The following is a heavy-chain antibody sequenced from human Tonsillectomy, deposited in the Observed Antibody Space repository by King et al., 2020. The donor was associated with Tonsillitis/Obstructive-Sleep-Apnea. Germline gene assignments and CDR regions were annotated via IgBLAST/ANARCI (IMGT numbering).Heavy chain of an antibody. CDR2: ISSSGSTM. J-gene: IGHJ6*02. CDR3: ARVGDSDFWSGYEYYYYGMDV. Sequence: VQLVESGGGLVQPGGSLRLSCAASGFTFSSYEMNWVRQAPGKGLEWVSYISSSGSTMYYADSVKGRFTISRDNAKNSLYLQMNSLRAEDTAVYYCARVGDSDFWSGYEYYYYGMDVWGQGTTVTVSS. V-gene: IGHV3-48*03. CDR1: GFTFSSYE. D-gene: IGHD3-3*01.